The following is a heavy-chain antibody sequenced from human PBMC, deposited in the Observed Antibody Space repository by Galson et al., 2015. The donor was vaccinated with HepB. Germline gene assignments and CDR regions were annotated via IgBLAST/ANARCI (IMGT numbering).Heavy chain of an antibody. CDR3: ATDPLSITNDAFDI. J-gene: IGHJ3*02. Sequence: SVKVSCKVSGYTLTELSMHWVRQAPGKGLEWMGGFDPEDGETIYAQKFQGRVTMTEDTSTDTAYMELSSLRSEDTAVYYCATDPLSITNDAFDIWGQGTMVTVSS. V-gene: IGHV1-24*01. D-gene: IGHD2-2*01. CDR2: FDPEDGET. CDR1: GYTLTELS.